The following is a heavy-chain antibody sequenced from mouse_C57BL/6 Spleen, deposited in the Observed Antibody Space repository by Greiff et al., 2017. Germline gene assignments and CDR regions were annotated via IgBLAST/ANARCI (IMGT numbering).Heavy chain of an antibody. V-gene: IGHV1-39*01. CDR1: GYSFTDYN. CDR2: INPNYGTT. D-gene: IGHD1-1*01. J-gene: IGHJ3*01. Sequence: VQLKESGPELVKPGASVKISCKASGYSFTDYNMNWVKQSNGKSLEWIGVINPNYGTTSYNQKFKGKATLTVDKTSSTAYMQLNILTSEDSAVYDGARSNYGSSPAYFAYWGQGTLVTVSA. CDR3: ARSNYGSSPAYFAY.